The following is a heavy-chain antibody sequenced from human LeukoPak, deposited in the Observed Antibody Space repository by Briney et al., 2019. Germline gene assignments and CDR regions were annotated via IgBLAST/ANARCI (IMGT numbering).Heavy chain of an antibody. CDR1: GGSISSYY. V-gene: IGHV4-59*08. J-gene: IGHJ4*02. CDR3: ARASYSYDINGWVPFDY. CDR2: ISYSGST. D-gene: IGHD3-22*01. Sequence: SETLSLTCSVSGGSISSYYWNWIRQPPGKGLEWIGSISYSGSTNYNPSLESRVTISGDTSKNQFSLRLSSVTAADTAVYYCARASYSYDINGWVPFDYWGQGTLVTVSS.